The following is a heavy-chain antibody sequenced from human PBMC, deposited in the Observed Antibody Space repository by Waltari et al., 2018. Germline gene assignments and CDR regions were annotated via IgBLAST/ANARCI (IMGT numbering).Heavy chain of an antibody. Sequence: QVQLQESGPGLVKPSETLSLTCAVSGYSISSGYYWGWIRQPPGKGLEWIGSIYHSGSTYYNPSLKSRVTISVDTSKNQFSLKLSSVTAADTAVYYCARVLKQWLNFDYWGQGTLVTVSS. D-gene: IGHD6-19*01. J-gene: IGHJ4*02. V-gene: IGHV4-38-2*01. CDR3: ARVLKQWLNFDY. CDR1: GYSISSGYY. CDR2: IYHSGST.